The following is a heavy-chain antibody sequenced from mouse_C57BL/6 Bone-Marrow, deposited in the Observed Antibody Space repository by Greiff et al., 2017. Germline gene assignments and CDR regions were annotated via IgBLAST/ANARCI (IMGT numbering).Heavy chain of an antibody. V-gene: IGHV6-3*01. CDR3: TLTGAWFAY. J-gene: IGHJ3*01. Sequence: EVQLQQSGGGLVQPGGSMKLSCVASGFTFSNYWMNWVRQSPEKGLEWVAQIRLKSDNYATHYAESVKGRFTISRDDSKSSVYLQMNNLRAEYTGIYYCTLTGAWFAYWGQGTLVTVSA. CDR1: GFTFSNYW. D-gene: IGHD4-1*01. CDR2: IRLKSDNYAT.